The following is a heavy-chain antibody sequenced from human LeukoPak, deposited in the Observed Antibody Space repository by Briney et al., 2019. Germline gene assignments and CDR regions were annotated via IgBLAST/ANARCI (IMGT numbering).Heavy chain of an antibody. V-gene: IGHV3-48*01. D-gene: IGHD3-22*01. CDR3: ARDKLSGYYYDSSGYWPIDY. CDR1: GFTFSAYN. Sequence: GGSLRLSCAASGFTFSAYNMIWVRQAPGKGLEWLSYISGSSSAIYYADSVQGRFTISRDNAKNSLSLQMSSLRVEDTAVYYCARDKLSGYYYDSSGYWPIDYWGQGTLVTVSS. CDR2: ISGSSSAI. J-gene: IGHJ4*02.